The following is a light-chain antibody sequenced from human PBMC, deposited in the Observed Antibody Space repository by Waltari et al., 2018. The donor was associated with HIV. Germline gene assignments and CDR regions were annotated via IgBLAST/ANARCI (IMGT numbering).Light chain of an antibody. CDR1: THNVRHNY. CDR2: RNN. V-gene: IGLV1-47*01. J-gene: IGLJ2*01. CDR3: AVWDDRLSGRL. Sequence: QSVLAQPRSVSGTPGQTVHISCSGSTHNVRHNYVYWYQQVTGVAPKLLIYRNNQRPSGVPDRFSGSKSGTSASLAISGLRTEDEAEYYCAVWDDRLSGRLFGGGTKVTVL.